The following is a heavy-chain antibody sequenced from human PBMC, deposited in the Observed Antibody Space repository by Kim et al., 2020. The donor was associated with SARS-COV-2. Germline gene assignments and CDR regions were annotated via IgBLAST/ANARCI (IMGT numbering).Heavy chain of an antibody. D-gene: IGHD2-15*01. CDR1: GFTFSGSA. CDR3: TTVPGATISLWDAFDI. Sequence: GGSLRLSCEVSGFTFSGSAMHWVRRASGKGLEWVGRIRSKANSYATAYGASVKGRFTISRDDSKNTAYLQMNSLKIEDTAVYYCTTVPGATISLWDAFDIWGQGTMVAVSS. V-gene: IGHV3-73*01. J-gene: IGHJ3*02. CDR2: IRSKANSYAT.